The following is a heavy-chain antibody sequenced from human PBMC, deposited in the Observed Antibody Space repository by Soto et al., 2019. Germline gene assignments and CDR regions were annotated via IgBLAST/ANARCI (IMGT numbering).Heavy chain of an antibody. CDR3: ARGLNGSQDY. CDR2: IYYSGST. D-gene: IGHD3-10*01. Sequence: SETLSLTCTVSGGSISSSSYYWGWIRQPPGKGLEWIGSIYYSGSTYYNPSLKSRVTISVDTSKNQFSLKLSSVTAADTAVYYCARGLNGSQDYWGQGTLVTASS. CDR1: GGSISSSSYY. V-gene: IGHV4-39*07. J-gene: IGHJ4*02.